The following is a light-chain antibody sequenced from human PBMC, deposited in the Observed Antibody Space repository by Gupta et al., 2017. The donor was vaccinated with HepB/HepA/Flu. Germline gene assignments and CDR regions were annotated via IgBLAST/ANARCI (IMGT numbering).Light chain of an antibody. CDR1: SSDVGSYNF. CDR2: EVS. Sequence: QSALTQPASVSGSPGQSIAISCTGTSSDVGSYNFVAWFQQHPGKAPKIIIYEVSKRPSGISDRFSGSKSGNTASLTISGLQAEDEADYYCCSYAGGPYVLGHGTTVTVL. J-gene: IGLJ1*01. CDR3: CSYAGGPYV. V-gene: IGLV2-23*02.